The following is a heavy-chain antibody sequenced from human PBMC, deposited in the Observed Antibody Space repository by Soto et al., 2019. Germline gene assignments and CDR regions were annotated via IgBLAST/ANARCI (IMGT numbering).Heavy chain of an antibody. D-gene: IGHD1-20*01. CDR2: ISYDGSNK. J-gene: IGHJ6*02. CDR1: GFTFSSYG. Sequence: GGSLRLSCAASGFTFSSYGMHWVRQAPGKGLEWVAVISYDGSNKYYADSVKGRFTISRDNSKNTLYLQMNSLRAEETAVYYCAKDNWYYYGMDVWGQGTTVTVSS. V-gene: IGHV3-30*18. CDR3: AKDNWYYYGMDV.